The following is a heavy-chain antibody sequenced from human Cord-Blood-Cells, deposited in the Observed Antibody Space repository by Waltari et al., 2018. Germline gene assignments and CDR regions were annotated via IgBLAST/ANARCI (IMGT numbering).Heavy chain of an antibody. CDR3: ATLGGTPFDY. V-gene: IGHV3-48*03. CDR2: ISSSGSTI. J-gene: IGHJ4*02. CDR1: GFTFSSYE. Sequence: EVQLVESGGGLVQPGGSLRLSCAASGFTFSSYEMNWVRPAPGKGLEWVSYISSSGSTIYYADAVKGRFTISRDNAKNSLYLQMNSLRAEDTAVYYCATLGGTPFDYWGQGTLVTVSS. D-gene: IGHD2-15*01.